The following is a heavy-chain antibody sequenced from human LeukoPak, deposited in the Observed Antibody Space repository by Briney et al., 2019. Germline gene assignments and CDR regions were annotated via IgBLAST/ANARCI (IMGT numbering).Heavy chain of an antibody. J-gene: IGHJ4*02. D-gene: IGHD3-16*02. V-gene: IGHV3-73*01. Sequence: PGGSLRLXCAASGFTFSGSAIHWVRQASGKGLEWVGRIRDKTNNYATAYAASVKGRFTISRDDSKNTAYLQMNSLKTEDTAIYYCTRLVTDAHFDYWGQGTLVTVSS. CDR2: IRDKTNNYAT. CDR1: GFTFSGSA. CDR3: TRLVTDAHFDY.